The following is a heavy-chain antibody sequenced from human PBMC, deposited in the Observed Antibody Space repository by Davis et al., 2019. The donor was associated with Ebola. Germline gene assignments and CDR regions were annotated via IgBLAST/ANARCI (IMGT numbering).Heavy chain of an antibody. CDR3: AKGSVTIFGVAPDYYGMDV. CDR1: GFTFDDYA. CDR2: ISYDGSNK. Sequence: PGGSLRLSCAASGFTFDDYAMHWVRQAPGKGLEWVAVISYDGSNKYYADSVKGRFTISRDNSKNTLYLQMNSLRAEDTAVYYCAKGSVTIFGVAPDYYGMDVWGKGTTVTVSS. J-gene: IGHJ6*04. D-gene: IGHD3-3*01. V-gene: IGHV3-30*18.